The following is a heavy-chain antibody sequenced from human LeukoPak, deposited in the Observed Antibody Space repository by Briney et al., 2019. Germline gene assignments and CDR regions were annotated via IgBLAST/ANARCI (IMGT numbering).Heavy chain of an antibody. CDR3: AKDPLGYGGHYFDN. CDR2: ISGRTDGP. J-gene: IGHJ4*02. CDR1: GFSFSSYS. D-gene: IGHD4-23*01. Sequence: GGSLRLSCAASGFSFSSYSMNWVRQAPGKGLEWVSTISGRTDGPYYADSVKGRFTTSRDNSKNTMYLQVNNVRAEDTAVYYCAKDPLGYGGHYFDNWGQGTRVTVSS. V-gene: IGHV3-23*01.